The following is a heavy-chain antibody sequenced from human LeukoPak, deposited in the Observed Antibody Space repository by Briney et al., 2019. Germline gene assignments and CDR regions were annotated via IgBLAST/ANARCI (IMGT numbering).Heavy chain of an antibody. J-gene: IGHJ4*02. CDR3: ARAEGPFVVVPAAIAY. CDR2: IKQDGSEK. V-gene: IGHV3-7*01. Sequence: GGSLRLSCAASGFTFSSYWMSWVRQAPGKGLEWVANIKQDGSEKYYVDSVKGRFTISRDNAKNSLYLQMNSLRAEDTAVYYCARAEGPFVVVPAAIAYWGQGTLVTVSS. D-gene: IGHD2-2*01. CDR1: GFTFSSYW.